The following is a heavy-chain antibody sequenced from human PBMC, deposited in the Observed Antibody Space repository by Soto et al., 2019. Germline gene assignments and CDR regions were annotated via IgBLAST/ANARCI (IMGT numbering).Heavy chain of an antibody. CDR1: GGSISSYY. V-gene: IGHV4-59*08. D-gene: IGHD6-19*01. J-gene: IGHJ4*02. CDR2: IYYSGST. Sequence: SETLSLTCTVSGGSISSYYWSWIRQPPGKGLEWIGYIYYSGSTNYNPSLKSRVTISVDTPKNQFSLKLSSVTAADTAVYYCARQHLSKTEWLVFDYWGQGTLVTVSS. CDR3: ARQHLSKTEWLVFDY.